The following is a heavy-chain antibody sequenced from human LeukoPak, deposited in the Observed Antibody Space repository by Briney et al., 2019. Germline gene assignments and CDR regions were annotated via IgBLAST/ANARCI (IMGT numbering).Heavy chain of an antibody. CDR2: INPNSGGT. CDR3: ARAGGSWPPHFDY. V-gene: IGHV1-2*02. J-gene: IGHJ4*02. D-gene: IGHD3-10*01. CDR1: GYTFTGYY. Sequence: ASVKVSCKASGYTFTGYYMHWVRQAPGQGLEWMGWINPNSGGTNYAQKFQGRVTMTRDTSISTAYMELSRLRSDDTAVYYCARAGGSWPPHFDYWGQGTLVTVSS.